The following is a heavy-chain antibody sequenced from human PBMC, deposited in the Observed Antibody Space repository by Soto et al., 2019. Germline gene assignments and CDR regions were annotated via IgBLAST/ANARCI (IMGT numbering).Heavy chain of an antibody. V-gene: IGHV4-31*03. D-gene: IGHD5-18*01. Sequence: PSETLSLTCTVSGGSISSGGYYWSWIRQHPGKGLEWIGYIYYSGSTYYNPSLKSRVTISVDTSKNQFSLKLSSVTAADTAVYYCARSSPRRSGYSPLSYYYYGMDVWGQGTTVTVSS. J-gene: IGHJ6*02. CDR3: ARSSPRRSGYSPLSYYYYGMDV. CDR1: GGSISSGGYY. CDR2: IYYSGST.